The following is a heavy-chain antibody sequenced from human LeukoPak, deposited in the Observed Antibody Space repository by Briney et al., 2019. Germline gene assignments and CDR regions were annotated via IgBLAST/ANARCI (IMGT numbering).Heavy chain of an antibody. D-gene: IGHD5-12*01. CDR3: AKNPYEYYFDF. CDR1: GYTFTGYY. J-gene: IGHJ4*02. Sequence: AASVKVSCKASGYTFTGYYVHWVRQAPGQGLEWMGWINPNSGDANYAQKFQGRVTMTRDTSIRTANMELSGLRSDDTAVYYCAKNPYEYYFDFWGQGTLVTVSS. V-gene: IGHV1-2*02. CDR2: INPNSGDA.